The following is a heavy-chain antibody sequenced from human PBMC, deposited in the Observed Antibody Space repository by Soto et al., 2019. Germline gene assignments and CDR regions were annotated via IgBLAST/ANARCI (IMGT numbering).Heavy chain of an antibody. CDR1: GYSFIDYW. Sequence: GESLKISCKGSGYSFIDYWIGWVRQVPGKGLEWMGVIYPGDSDTRYSPSFQGHVTISADKSISTAYLQWSSLKTEDTAVYYCCRDFGIVVVITQHWGQGTLVTVSS. CDR2: IYPGDSDT. J-gene: IGHJ1*01. D-gene: IGHD3-22*01. V-gene: IGHV5-51*01. CDR3: CRDFGIVVVITQH.